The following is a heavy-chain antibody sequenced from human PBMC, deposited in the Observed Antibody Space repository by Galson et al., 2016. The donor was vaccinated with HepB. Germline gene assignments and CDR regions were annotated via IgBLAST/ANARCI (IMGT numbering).Heavy chain of an antibody. CDR1: GGSISGTNYY. J-gene: IGHJ4*02. CDR3: ARDGFGLSVTTIDY. Sequence: SETLSLTCTVSGGSISGTNYYWGWIRQPPGKGLEWIGVIYYSGSTYYNPSLKSRVTISVDTSTNQLSLKMSSVTAADTAVYYCARDGFGLSVTTIDYWGQGTLVTVSS. V-gene: IGHV4-39*02. D-gene: IGHD4-17*01. CDR2: IYYSGST.